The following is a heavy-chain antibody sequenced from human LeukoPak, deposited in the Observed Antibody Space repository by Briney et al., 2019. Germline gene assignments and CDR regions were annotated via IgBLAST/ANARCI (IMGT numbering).Heavy chain of an antibody. Sequence: PGGSLRLSCAASGFTFSSYWMHWVRQAPGKGLVWVSRINSDGSSTSYADSVKGRFTISRDNAKNTLYLQMNSLRAEDTAVYYCASVKDLNYDFWSGRYYMDVWGKGTRVSVSS. J-gene: IGHJ6*03. D-gene: IGHD3-3*01. CDR2: INSDGSST. CDR1: GFTFSSYW. CDR3: ASVKDLNYDFWSGRYYMDV. V-gene: IGHV3-74*01.